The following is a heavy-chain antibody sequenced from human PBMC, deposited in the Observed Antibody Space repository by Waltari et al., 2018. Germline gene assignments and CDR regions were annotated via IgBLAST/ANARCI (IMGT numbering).Heavy chain of an antibody. J-gene: IGHJ5*02. CDR2: IYTSGST. CDR3: AREGSSLRYFDWSFQTSNWFDP. D-gene: IGHD3-9*01. CDR1: GGSISSGSYY. Sequence: QVQLQESGPGLVKPSQTLSLTCTVSGGSISSGSYYWSWIPQPAGKGMEWIGRIYTSGSTNYNPSLKSRVTISVDTSKNQFSLKLSSVTAADTAVYYCAREGSSLRYFDWSFQTSNWFDPWGQGTLVTVSS. V-gene: IGHV4-61*02.